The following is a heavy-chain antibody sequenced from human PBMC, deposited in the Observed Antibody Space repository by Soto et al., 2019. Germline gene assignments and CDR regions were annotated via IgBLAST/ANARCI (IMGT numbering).Heavy chain of an antibody. CDR1: RGAFGDYR. J-gene: IGHJ5*01. CDR3: ARAVPHKWFDS. Sequence: EVQLVESGGGLVQPGGSLRLSCEASRGAFGDYRMHWVRQAPGKGLVWVSRINRDANDIIYADSVKGRFTASRDNAKNMVFLQMNSLRVEDTAVYYCARAVPHKWFDSWGQGTLVTVSS. V-gene: IGHV3-74*01. D-gene: IGHD3-10*02. CDR2: INRDANDI.